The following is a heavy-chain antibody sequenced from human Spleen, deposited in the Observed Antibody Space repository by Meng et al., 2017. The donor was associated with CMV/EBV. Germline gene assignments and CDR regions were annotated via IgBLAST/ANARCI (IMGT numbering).Heavy chain of an antibody. CDR1: GYSFTTYW. J-gene: IGHJ4*02. CDR2: IYPDDSDV. V-gene: IGHV5-51*01. Sequence: GESLKISCHSSGYSFTTYWMGWVRQIPGKGLEWMWIIYPDDSDVRYGPSIQGPVTISVDKSITTAYLQWSSLKASDTATYYCARHMGEMAPDYWGQGTLVTVSS. D-gene: IGHD5-24*01. CDR3: ARHMGEMAPDY.